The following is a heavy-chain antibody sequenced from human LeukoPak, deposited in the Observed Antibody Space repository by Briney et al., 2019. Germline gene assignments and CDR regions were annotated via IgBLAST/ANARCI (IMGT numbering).Heavy chain of an antibody. Sequence: TGGSLRLSCAASGFTFSTYDMHWVRQAPGKGLEWVAFIQYDGSNKYYADSVKGRFTVSRDNSKNTLYLQMNSLRAEDTAVYYCAKPVCSDGYYFEYWGQGILVTVSS. V-gene: IGHV3-30*02. CDR1: GFTFSTYD. D-gene: IGHD6-19*01. J-gene: IGHJ4*02. CDR2: IQYDGSNK. CDR3: AKPVCSDGYYFEY.